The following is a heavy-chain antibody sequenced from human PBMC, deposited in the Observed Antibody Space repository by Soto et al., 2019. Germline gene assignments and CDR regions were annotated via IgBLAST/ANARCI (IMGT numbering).Heavy chain of an antibody. CDR3: ARGDVVVVALDYYYYGMDV. D-gene: IGHD2-15*01. V-gene: IGHV1-18*01. CDR1: GYTFTSYG. J-gene: IGHJ6*02. Sequence: ASLKVSCKASGYTFTSYGISWVRQAPGQGLEWMGWISAYNGNTNYAQKLQGRVTMTTDTSTSTAYMELRSLRSDDTAVYYCARGDVVVVALDYYYYGMDVWGQEITVTVAS. CDR2: ISAYNGNT.